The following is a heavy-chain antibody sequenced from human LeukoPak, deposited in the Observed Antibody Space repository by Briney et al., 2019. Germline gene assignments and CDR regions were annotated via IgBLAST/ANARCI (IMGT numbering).Heavy chain of an antibody. CDR1: GFIFSDYW. V-gene: IGHV3-21*01. CDR3: ARGGDCSSTSCRGYMDV. J-gene: IGHJ6*03. D-gene: IGHD2-2*01. CDR2: ISSSGSYT. Sequence: GGSLRLSCAASGFIFSDYWMSWVRQTPGKGLEWVSSISSSGSYTHYADSVKGRFTISRDNAKNSLYLQMNSLRAEDTAVYYCARGGDCSSTSCRGYMDVWGKGTTVTVSS.